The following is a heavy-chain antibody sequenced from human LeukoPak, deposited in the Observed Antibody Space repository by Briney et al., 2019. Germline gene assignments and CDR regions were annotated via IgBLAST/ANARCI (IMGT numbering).Heavy chain of an antibody. Sequence: GGSLRLSCAASGFTFSSYGMHWVRQAPGKGLEWVAVISYDGSNKYYADSVKGRFTISRDNSKSTLHLQMNSLRAEDTAVYYCARQGAAAGAIYYFDYWGQGTLVTVSS. CDR2: ISYDGSNK. D-gene: IGHD6-13*01. V-gene: IGHV3-30*03. CDR3: ARQGAAAGAIYYFDY. CDR1: GFTFSSYG. J-gene: IGHJ4*02.